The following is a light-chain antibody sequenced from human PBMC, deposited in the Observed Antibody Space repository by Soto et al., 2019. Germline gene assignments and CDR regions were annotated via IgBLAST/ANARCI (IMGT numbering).Light chain of an antibody. CDR1: QSVRGNY. J-gene: IGKJ3*01. CDR2: GPS. Sequence: EVVLTHSPGTLSLSPGESATLSCRASQSVRGNYFAWYQQRPGQAPRLLVYGPSVRAAGIPDRFRGSGSRTDFNLTINRVEPEDFAVYYCHQFGMSPFTFGPGTTLDIK. CDR3: HQFGMSPFT. V-gene: IGKV3-20*01.